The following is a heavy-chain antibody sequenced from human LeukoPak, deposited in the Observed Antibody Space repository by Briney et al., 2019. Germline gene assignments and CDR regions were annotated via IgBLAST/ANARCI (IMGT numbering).Heavy chain of an antibody. CDR3: AKDRGSGWYIAEYFQH. D-gene: IGHD6-19*01. Sequence: PGGSLRLSCAASGFTFSSYSMNWVRQAPGKGLEWVSSISSSSSYIYYADSVKGRFTISRDNAKNSLYLQMNSLRAEDTAVYYCAKDRGSGWYIAEYFQHWGQGTLVTVSS. V-gene: IGHV3-21*04. CDR2: ISSSSSYI. J-gene: IGHJ1*01. CDR1: GFTFSSYS.